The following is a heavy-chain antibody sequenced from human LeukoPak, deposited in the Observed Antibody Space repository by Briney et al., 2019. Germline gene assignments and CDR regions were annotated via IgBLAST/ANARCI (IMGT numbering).Heavy chain of an antibody. CDR2: LNPGNGYI. CDR1: GYTFSSYA. D-gene: IGHD3-10*01. CDR3: ARDYRFGEPFY. J-gene: IGHJ4*02. V-gene: IGHV1-3*01. Sequence: ASVKVSCKASGYTFSSYALHWVRQAPGQSLEWMGWLNPGNGYIKYSQTFQGRVTFTRDTSASTAYMELSSLRSEDTAIYYCARDYRFGEPFYWGQGTLVAVSS.